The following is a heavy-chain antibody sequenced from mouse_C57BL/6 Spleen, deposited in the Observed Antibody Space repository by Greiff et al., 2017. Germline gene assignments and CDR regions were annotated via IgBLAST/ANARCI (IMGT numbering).Heavy chain of an antibody. J-gene: IGHJ2*01. D-gene: IGHD1-1*01. CDR1: GFTFTAYY. V-gene: IGHV7-3*01. Sequence: EVKLVESGGGLVQPGGSLSLSCAASGFTFTAYYMSWVRQPPGKALEWLGSIRNKANGYTTEYSASVKGRFTISRDNSQSILYLQMNALGAEDSATYDCGRYDGRAVFDGWGHGTTLTVSS. CDR2: IRNKANGYTT. CDR3: GRYDGRAVFDG.